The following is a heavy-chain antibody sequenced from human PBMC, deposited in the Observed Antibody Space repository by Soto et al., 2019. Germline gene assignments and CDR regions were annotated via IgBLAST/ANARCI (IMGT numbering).Heavy chain of an antibody. J-gene: IGHJ4*02. Sequence: SETLSLTCAVYGGSFSTYYWTWIRQPPGRGLEWIGEINHSGSTNYKPSLRSRVTISVDTSKNQLSLKVNSVTAADTAVCYCARGRTLITGTSLDYWGQGTLVTVSS. D-gene: IGHD1-20*01. CDR2: INHSGST. CDR1: GGSFSTYY. CDR3: ARGRTLITGTSLDY. V-gene: IGHV4-34*01.